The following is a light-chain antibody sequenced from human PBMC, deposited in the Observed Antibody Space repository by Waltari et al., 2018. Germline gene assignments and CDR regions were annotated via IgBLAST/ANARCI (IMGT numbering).Light chain of an antibody. Sequence: GSSSNIGSNYVYWYQQLPGTAPKLLIYTSDQRPSGVPDRFSGSKSGTSASLAISGLRSEDEADYYCAAWDDSLSGRVFGGGTKLTVL. CDR3: AAWDDSLSGRV. CDR2: TSD. V-gene: IGLV1-47*01. CDR1: SSNIGSNY. J-gene: IGLJ3*02.